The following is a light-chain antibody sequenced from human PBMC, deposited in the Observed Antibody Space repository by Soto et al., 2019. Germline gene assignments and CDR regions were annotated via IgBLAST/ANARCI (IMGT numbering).Light chain of an antibody. CDR1: QSISTW. V-gene: IGKV1-5*03. CDR3: QQYNTYPLT. Sequence: DIQMTQSPCTLSASVGDRVTITCRASQSISTWLAWYQQKPGKAPKLLIYKASNLEGGVPSRFSGSGSGTEFNITISSLQPDDFATYYCQQYNTYPLTFGGGTTVEIK. J-gene: IGKJ4*01. CDR2: KAS.